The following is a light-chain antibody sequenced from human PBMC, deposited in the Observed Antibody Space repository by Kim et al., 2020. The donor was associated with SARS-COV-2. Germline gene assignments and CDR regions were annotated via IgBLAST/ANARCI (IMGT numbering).Light chain of an antibody. CDR1: SLRSYY. J-gene: IGLJ2*01. CDR2: GKD. CDR3: YSRDTNGNYVL. Sequence: ALGRTIRITCQGDSLRSYYAAWYQQRPGPAPVLVIYGKDNRPSGIPDRFSGSSSGNTATLTITGAQADDEADYYCYSRDTNGNYVLFGRGTQLTVL. V-gene: IGLV3-19*01.